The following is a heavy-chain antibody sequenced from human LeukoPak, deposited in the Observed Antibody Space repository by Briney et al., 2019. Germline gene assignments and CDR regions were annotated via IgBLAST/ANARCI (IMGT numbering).Heavy chain of an antibody. CDR3: ARGIAARYHWFDP. CDR1: GGTLSDYH. CDR2: INPSGST. D-gene: IGHD6-6*01. J-gene: IGHJ5*02. Sequence: SETLTLTCAVSGGTLSDYHSHWVRQPPGKGPEWIGEINPSGSTNYNPSLMSGGTISVDTSKTQFSLKLSSVPAADSAVHYCARGIAARYHWFDPWGQGTLVTVSS. V-gene: IGHV4-34*01.